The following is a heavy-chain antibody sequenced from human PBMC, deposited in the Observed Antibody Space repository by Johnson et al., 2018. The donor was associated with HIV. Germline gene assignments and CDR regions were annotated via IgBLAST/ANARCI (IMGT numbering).Heavy chain of an antibody. V-gene: IGHV3-30*03. D-gene: IGHD2-2*01. CDR3: ARGGVVHDAFDM. Sequence: QVQLVESGGGLVQPGGSLRLSCAASGFTFSDHHMDWVRQAPGKGLEWVAVISYDGKNKDYADPVKGRFTLSRDNSKNTLYLQLSSLRTEDTAVFYCARGGVVHDAFDMWGQGTMVTVSS. J-gene: IGHJ3*02. CDR2: ISYDGKNK. CDR1: GFTFSDHH.